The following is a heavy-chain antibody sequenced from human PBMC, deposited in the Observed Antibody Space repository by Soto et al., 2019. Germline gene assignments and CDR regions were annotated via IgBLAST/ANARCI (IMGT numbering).Heavy chain of an antibody. CDR2: IRSKANNYAT. V-gene: IGHV3-73*01. J-gene: IGHJ4*02. Sequence: GGSLRLSCAASGFTFSGSGIHWVRQASGKGLEWVGRIRSKANNYATAYATSVKGRFTVSRDDSKNMAFLQMNSLKFEDTAVYFCGRWDINYGYMAYCGQGTLVTVSS. CDR3: GRWDINYGYMAY. CDR1: GFTFSGSG. D-gene: IGHD5-18*01.